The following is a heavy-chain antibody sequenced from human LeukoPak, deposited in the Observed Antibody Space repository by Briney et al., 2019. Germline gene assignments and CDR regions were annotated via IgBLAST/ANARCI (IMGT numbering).Heavy chain of an antibody. D-gene: IGHD3-3*01. CDR1: GYTFTGYY. J-gene: IGHJ4*02. Sequence: ASVKVSFKASGYTFTGYYMHWVRQAPGQGLEWMGLINPYSGGTNYAQRFQDRVSMTRDTSISTAYMELSRVTSDDTAVYYCARSGGTSGPELDYWGQGTLVTVSS. CDR3: ARSGGTSGPELDY. CDR2: INPYSGGT. V-gene: IGHV1-2*02.